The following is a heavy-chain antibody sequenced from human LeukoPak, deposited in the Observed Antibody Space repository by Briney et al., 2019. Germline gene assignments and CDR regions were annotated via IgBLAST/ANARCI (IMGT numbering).Heavy chain of an antibody. CDR1: GYTISSGYH. J-gene: IGHJ4*02. Sequence: PSETLSLTCTVSGYTISSGYHWGWTRQPPGKGLEWIGSMYHSGNTYYNPSLKSRVTMSVDTSKNQFSLKLRSVTAADTAVYYCARVYFYDTTASAGGYYFDYWGQGTLVTVSS. CDR2: MYHSGNT. CDR3: ARVYFYDTTASAGGYYFDY. D-gene: IGHD3-22*01. V-gene: IGHV4-38-2*02.